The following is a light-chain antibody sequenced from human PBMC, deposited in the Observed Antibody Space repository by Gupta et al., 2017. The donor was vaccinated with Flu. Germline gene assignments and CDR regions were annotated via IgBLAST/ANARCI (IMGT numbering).Light chain of an antibody. Sequence: EIVLTQSRDTLSLSPGERATLSCRASQSVSSYLAWYQQKPGQAPRLLIYDASNRATGIPARFSGSGSGTDFTLTISSLEPEDFAVYYCQQRSNWLITFGQGTRLEIK. CDR3: QQRSNWLIT. J-gene: IGKJ5*01. CDR2: DAS. V-gene: IGKV3-11*01. CDR1: QSVSSY.